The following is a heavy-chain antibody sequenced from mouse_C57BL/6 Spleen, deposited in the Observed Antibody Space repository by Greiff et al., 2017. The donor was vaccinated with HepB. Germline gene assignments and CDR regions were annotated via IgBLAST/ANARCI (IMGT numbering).Heavy chain of an antibody. CDR1: GYTFTSYW. CDR3: ARSDYDGGYFDV. CDR2: INPSNGGT. D-gene: IGHD2-13*01. Sequence: QVQLQHPGTELVKPGASVKLSCKASGYTFTSYWMHWVKQRPGQGLEWIGNINPSNGGTNYNEKFKSKATLTVDKSSSTAYMQLSSLTSEDSAVYYCARSDYDGGYFDVWGTGTTVTVSS. J-gene: IGHJ1*03. V-gene: IGHV1-53*01.